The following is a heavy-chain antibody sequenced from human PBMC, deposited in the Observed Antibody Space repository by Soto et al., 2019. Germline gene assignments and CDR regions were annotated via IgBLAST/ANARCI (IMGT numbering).Heavy chain of an antibody. V-gene: IGHV3-43*01. CDR3: AKSQAFYYDSSGYAAPFDY. J-gene: IGHJ4*02. CDR2: ISWDGGST. CDR1: GFTFDDYT. D-gene: IGHD3-22*01. Sequence: GGSLRLSCAASGFTFDDYTMHWVRQAPGKGLEWVSLISWDGGSTYYADSVKGRFTIPRDNSKNSLYLQMNSLRTEDTALYYCAKSQAFYYDSSGYAAPFDYWGQGTLVTSPQ.